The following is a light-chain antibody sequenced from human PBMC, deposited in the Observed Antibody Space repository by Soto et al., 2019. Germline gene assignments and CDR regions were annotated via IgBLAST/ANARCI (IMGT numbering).Light chain of an antibody. V-gene: IGLV3-21*02. CDR1: NVGSKS. J-gene: IGLJ1*01. CDR3: QVWDTSSDEGV. CDR2: DDS. Sequence: YELAQPPPVSVAPGQSATVTCGGNNVGSKSVHWYQQKPGQAPVLVVYDDSDRPTGIPERFSGSNSVNTATLTISRVEAGDEADYYSQVWDTSSDEGVFGTGTKVTVL.